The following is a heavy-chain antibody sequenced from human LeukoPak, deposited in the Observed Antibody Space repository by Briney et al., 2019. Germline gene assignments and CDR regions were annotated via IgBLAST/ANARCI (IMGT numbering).Heavy chain of an antibody. Sequence: ASVKVSCKASGYTFTGYYMHWVRQAPGQGLEWMGWINPNSGGTNYAQKFQGRVTMTRDTSISTGYMELSRLRSDDTAVYYCARVRYRLAETYIDYWGQGTLVTVSS. CDR2: INPNSGGT. CDR3: ARVRYRLAETYIDY. J-gene: IGHJ4*02. V-gene: IGHV1-2*02. D-gene: IGHD3-16*01. CDR1: GYTFTGYY.